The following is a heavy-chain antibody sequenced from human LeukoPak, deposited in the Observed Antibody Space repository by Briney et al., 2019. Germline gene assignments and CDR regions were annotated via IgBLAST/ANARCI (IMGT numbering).Heavy chain of an antibody. D-gene: IGHD6-6*01. CDR2: ISSSSSTI. CDR1: GLIFTDAW. J-gene: IGHJ5*02. CDR3: AREEGSSINWFDP. V-gene: IGHV3-48*04. Sequence: QPGGSLRLSCAASGLIFTDAWMSWVRQAPGKGLEWVSYISSSSSTIYYADSVKGRFTISRDNAKNSLYLQMNSMRAEDTAVYYCAREEGSSINWFDPWGQGTLVTVSS.